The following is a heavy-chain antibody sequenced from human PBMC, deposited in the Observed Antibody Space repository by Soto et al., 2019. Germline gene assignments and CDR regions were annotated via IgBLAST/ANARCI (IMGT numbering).Heavy chain of an antibody. V-gene: IGHV3-48*03. J-gene: IGHJ5*02. CDR1: GFTFSSYE. D-gene: IGHD2-2*01. CDR3: ARGFDTVVVPANNWFDP. CDR2: ISSSGSTI. Sequence: GGSLRLSCAASGFTFSSYEMNWVRQAPGKGLEWVSYISSSGSTIYYADSVKGRFTISRDNAKNSLYLQMNSLRAEDTAVYYCARGFDTVVVPANNWFDPWGQGTLVTVSS.